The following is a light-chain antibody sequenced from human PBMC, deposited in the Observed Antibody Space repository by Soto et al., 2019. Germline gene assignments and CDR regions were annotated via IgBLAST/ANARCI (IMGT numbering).Light chain of an antibody. CDR2: DVS. Sequence: EIMMTQSPVTLSVSPGERATLSCRASQSVNSNLAWYQQKPGQAPRLLIYDVSNRATGIPARFSGSGSGTDFTLTISSLEPGDFAVYYCQQRNDWQVTFGQGTRLEI. CDR3: QQRNDWQVT. V-gene: IGKV3D-11*02. CDR1: QSVNSN. J-gene: IGKJ5*01.